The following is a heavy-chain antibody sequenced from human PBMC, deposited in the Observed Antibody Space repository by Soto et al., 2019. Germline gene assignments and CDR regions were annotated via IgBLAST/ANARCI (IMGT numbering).Heavy chain of an antibody. CDR2: ISYDGSNK. Sequence: QVQLVESGGGVVQPGRSLRLSCAASGFTFSSYGMHWVRQAPGKGLEWVAVISYDGSNKYYADSVKGRFTISRDNSKNTLYLQMNSLRAEDTAVYYCAKEGGYSGYDSYYCYGMDVWGQGTTVTVSS. J-gene: IGHJ6*02. CDR1: GFTFSSYG. V-gene: IGHV3-30*18. D-gene: IGHD5-12*01. CDR3: AKEGGYSGYDSYYCYGMDV.